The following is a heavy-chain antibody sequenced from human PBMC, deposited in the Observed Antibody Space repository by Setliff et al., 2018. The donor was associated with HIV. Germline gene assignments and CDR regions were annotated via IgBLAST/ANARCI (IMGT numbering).Heavy chain of an antibody. D-gene: IGHD3-10*01. CDR1: GGSISSGGYY. V-gene: IGHV4-31*03. CDR3: ARPHPMGSGSPWDY. J-gene: IGHJ4*02. Sequence: KTSETLSLTCTVSGGSISSGGYYWNWIRQHPGKGLEWIGYIYYSGSTYYNPSLKSRVTISVDTSKNQFSLKLSSVTAADTAVYYCARPHPMGSGSPWDYWGQGTLVTVSS. CDR2: IYYSGST.